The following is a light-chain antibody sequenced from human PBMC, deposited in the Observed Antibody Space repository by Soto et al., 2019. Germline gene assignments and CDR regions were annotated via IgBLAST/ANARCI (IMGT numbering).Light chain of an antibody. Sequence: QSALTQPASVSGSPGQSITISCTGTSSDVGGYNYVSWYQQHPGKAPKLMIYEVSNRPSGVSNRFSGSKSGNTASLTISGLQAEDEADYYCSSYTSSSIDYVLRTGTKLTVL. V-gene: IGLV2-14*01. CDR1: SSDVGGYNY. CDR3: SSYTSSSIDYV. CDR2: EVS. J-gene: IGLJ1*01.